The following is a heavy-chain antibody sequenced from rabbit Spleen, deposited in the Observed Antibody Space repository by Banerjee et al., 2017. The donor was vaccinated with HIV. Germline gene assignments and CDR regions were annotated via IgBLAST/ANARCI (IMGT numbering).Heavy chain of an antibody. CDR3: ARGLMWLAWDL. CDR2: IYVGSSIDT. CDR1: GFSFSSRYC. Sequence: QSLEESGGDLVKPGASLTLTCTASGFSFSSRYCVCWVRQAPGKGLEWIACIYVGSSIDTYYTSWAKGRFTISKTSSTTVTLQMTSLTAADTATYFCARGLMWLAWDLWGQGTLVTVS. D-gene: IGHD4-1*01. J-gene: IGHJ4*01. V-gene: IGHV1S40*01.